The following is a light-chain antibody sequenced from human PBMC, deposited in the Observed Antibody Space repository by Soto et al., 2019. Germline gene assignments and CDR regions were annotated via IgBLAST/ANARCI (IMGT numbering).Light chain of an antibody. CDR3: LVWDNSGDRYV. Sequence: SYELTQPPSVSVAPGQTARITCGGNDIGSKSVHWYQQKPGQAPVVVVYEDYDRPSGIPERFSGSNSGNTATLTITTVEAGDEADYYCLVWDNSGDRYVFGTGTKLTVL. CDR2: EDY. V-gene: IGLV3-21*02. CDR1: DIGSKS. J-gene: IGLJ1*01.